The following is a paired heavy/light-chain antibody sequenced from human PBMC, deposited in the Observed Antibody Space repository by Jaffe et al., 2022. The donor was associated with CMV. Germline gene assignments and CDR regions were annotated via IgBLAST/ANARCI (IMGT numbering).Light chain of an antibody. V-gene: IGLV3-25*03. CDR3: QSADSSGTYHVV. Sequence: SYELTQPPSVSVSPGQTARITCSGDALPKQYAYWYQQKPGQAPVLVIYKDSERPSGIPERFSGSSSGTTVTLTISGVQAEDEADYYCQSADSSGTYHVVFGGGTKLTVL. CDR2: KDS. J-gene: IGLJ2*01. CDR1: ALPKQY.
Heavy chain of an antibody. Sequence: EVQLLESGGGLVQPGGSLRLSCAASGFTFSSYAMSWVRQAPGKGLEWVSAISGSGGSTYYADSVKGRFTISRDNSKNTLYLQMNSLRAEDTAVYYCAKGGNSNYYDSSGYYPEYFDYWGQGTLVTVSS. J-gene: IGHJ4*02. CDR3: AKGGNSNYYDSSGYYPEYFDY. CDR1: GFTFSSYA. V-gene: IGHV3-23*01. CDR2: ISGSGGST. D-gene: IGHD3-22*01.